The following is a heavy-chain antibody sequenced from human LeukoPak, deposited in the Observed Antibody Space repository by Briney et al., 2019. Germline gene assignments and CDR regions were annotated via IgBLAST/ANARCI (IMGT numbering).Heavy chain of an antibody. J-gene: IGHJ4*02. D-gene: IGHD1-26*01. CDR2: IYYGGVT. CDR1: GGSISSYF. V-gene: IGHV4-59*08. CDR3: ARQRQAGEFDY. Sequence: SETLSLTCTVSGGSISSYFWTWVRQPPGKGLEWIGYIYYGGVTNYNPSLKSRVTISVDTSKNQFSLKLTSMTAADTAVYYCARQRQAGEFDYWGQGTLVAVSS.